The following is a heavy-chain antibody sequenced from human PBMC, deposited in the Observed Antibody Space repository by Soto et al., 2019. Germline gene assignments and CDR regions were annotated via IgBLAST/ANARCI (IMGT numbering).Heavy chain of an antibody. J-gene: IGHJ4*02. Sequence: GGSLRLSXAASGFTFSDYYMGWIRQAPGKGLEWVSYISSSGSTIYYADSVKGRFTISRDNAKNSLYLQMNSLRAEDTAVYYCASARFLDQSLWGQGTLVTVSS. CDR2: ISSSGSTI. CDR1: GFTFSDYY. CDR3: ASARFLDQSL. D-gene: IGHD3-3*01. V-gene: IGHV3-11*01.